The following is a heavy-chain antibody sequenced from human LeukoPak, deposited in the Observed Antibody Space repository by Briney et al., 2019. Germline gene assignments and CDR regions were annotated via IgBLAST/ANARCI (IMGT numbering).Heavy chain of an antibody. V-gene: IGHV3-21*01. CDR1: GFTFSSYN. CDR2: ISSTSGNI. CDR3: AKARDFWSGYEELIDY. Sequence: GGSLRLSCAASGFTFSSYNMNWVRQAPGKGLEWVSSISSTSGNIYYADSLKGRFTISRDNAKQSLYLQMNSLRAEDTAVYYCAKARDFWSGYEELIDYWGQGTLVTVSS. J-gene: IGHJ4*02. D-gene: IGHD3-3*01.